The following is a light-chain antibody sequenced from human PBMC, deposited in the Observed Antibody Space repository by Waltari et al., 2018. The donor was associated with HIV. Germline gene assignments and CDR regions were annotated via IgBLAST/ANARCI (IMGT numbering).Light chain of an antibody. CDR3: QSADKNIKSVV. Sequence: SYELTHPPSVSVSPGQTAGHTCAGDVLSKQFVYWYQQKTGQAPSLLIYKDSQRPSGVPERFSVSTSGTTVTLTITGVLAEDEAEYYCQSADKNIKSVVFGGGTKLTVL. V-gene: IGLV3-25*03. CDR2: KDS. CDR1: VLSKQF. J-gene: IGLJ2*01.